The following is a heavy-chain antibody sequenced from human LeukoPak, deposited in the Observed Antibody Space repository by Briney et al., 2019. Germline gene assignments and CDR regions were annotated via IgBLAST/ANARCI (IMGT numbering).Heavy chain of an antibody. CDR2: IYPGDSDT. CDR1: GYSFTSYW. Sequence: PGESLRISCKGSGYSFTSYWIGWVRQMPGKGLEWMGIIYPGDSDTRYSPSFQGQVTISADKSISTAYLQWSSLKASDTAMYYCARHRGFSSSWYVPENYYYYYMVVWGKGTTVTVSS. J-gene: IGHJ6*03. V-gene: IGHV5-51*01. CDR3: ARHRGFSSSWYVPENYYYYYMVV. D-gene: IGHD6-13*01.